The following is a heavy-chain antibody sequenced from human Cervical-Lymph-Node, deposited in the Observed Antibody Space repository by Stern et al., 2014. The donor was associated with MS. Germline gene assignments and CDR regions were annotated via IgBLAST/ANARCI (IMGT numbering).Heavy chain of an antibody. V-gene: IGHV1-46*01. CDR1: GYTFTNYY. Sequence: VQLVQSGPEVKKPVASVMVSCKPSGYTFTNYYIHWVRQAPGQGLEWMGIINPNGSVTASAQKFQGRLTMTRDTSTTTVYMRLITLTSEDTAMYYCTRAVGGVGREWGQGTLVFVSS. CDR3: TRAVGGVGRE. CDR2: INPNGSVT. J-gene: IGHJ4*02. D-gene: IGHD3-16*01.